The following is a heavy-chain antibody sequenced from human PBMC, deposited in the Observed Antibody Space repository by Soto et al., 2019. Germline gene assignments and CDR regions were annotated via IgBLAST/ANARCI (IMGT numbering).Heavy chain of an antibody. V-gene: IGHV1-8*01. CDR2: MNPNSGNT. D-gene: IGHD4-17*01. Sequence: GASVKVSCKASGYTFTRYDINWVRQATGQGLEWMGWMNPNSGNTGYAEKFQGRVTMTRNTSISTAYMELSSLRSEDTAVYYCAVYGGNRYWYFDLWGRGTLVTVSS. CDR1: GYTFTRYD. J-gene: IGHJ2*01. CDR3: AVYGGNRYWYFDL.